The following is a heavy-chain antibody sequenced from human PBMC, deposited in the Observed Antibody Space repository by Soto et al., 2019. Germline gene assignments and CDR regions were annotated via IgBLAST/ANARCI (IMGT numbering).Heavy chain of an antibody. J-gene: IGHJ1*01. D-gene: IGHD4-4*01. CDR2: IYTGGST. CDR1: GFTVSSKY. V-gene: IGHV3-53*01. CDR3: ERDLGRYSNQH. Sequence: PGGSLRLSCAASGFTVSSKYISWVRQAPGKGLEWVSVIYTGGSTSYADSVKGRFTISRDNSKNTVYLQMNSLRAEDTAVYYCERDLGRYSNQHWGQGTLVTVSS.